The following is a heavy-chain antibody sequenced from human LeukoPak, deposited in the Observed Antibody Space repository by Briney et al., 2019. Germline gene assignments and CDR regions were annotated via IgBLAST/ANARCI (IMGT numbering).Heavy chain of an antibody. V-gene: IGHV3-30*04. J-gene: IGHJ4*02. CDR1: GFTFSSYA. CDR2: TSYDGSNK. D-gene: IGHD2-2*01. Sequence: GRSLRLSCAASGFTFSSYAMHWVRQAPGKGLEWVAVTSYDGSNKYYADSVKGRFTISRDNSKNTLYLQMNSLRAEDTAVYYCATLGEDIVVVPAASPGWGQGTLVTVSS. CDR3: ATLGEDIVVVPAASPG.